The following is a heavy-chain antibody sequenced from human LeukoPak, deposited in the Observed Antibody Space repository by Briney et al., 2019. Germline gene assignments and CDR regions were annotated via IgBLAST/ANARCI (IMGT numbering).Heavy chain of an antibody. J-gene: IGHJ1*01. D-gene: IGHD2/OR15-2a*01. V-gene: IGHV4-4*08. CDR1: GASISGYS. CDR3: ACGRDQLTFCHY. CDR2: ICNSGST. Sequence: SETLSLTCTVSGASISGYSWTWIRQPPGKGLERIGYICNSGSTNYNPSLKSRLTMSVDTSKNQFSLNVTALTPADRAGYYCACGRDQLTFCHYCGRGTLATVSS.